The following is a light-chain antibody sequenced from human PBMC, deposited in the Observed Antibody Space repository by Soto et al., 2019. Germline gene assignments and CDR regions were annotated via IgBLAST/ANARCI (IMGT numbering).Light chain of an antibody. CDR3: QQYTGPTTT. CDR2: DAS. J-gene: IGKJ5*01. CDR1: QSVSSY. Sequence: EIVSTQSPCTLSLSPGVRATLSCRASQSVSSYLAWYQKKAGQDPWTLIYDASNRATGIPARFSRSGSGTDFNLTINRLETEDSAVYVGQQYTGPTTTFGQGTRLEIK. V-gene: IGKV3-11*01.